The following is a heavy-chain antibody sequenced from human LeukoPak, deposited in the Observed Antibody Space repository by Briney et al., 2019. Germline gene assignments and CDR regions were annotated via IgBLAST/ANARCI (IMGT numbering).Heavy chain of an antibody. V-gene: IGHV3-7*01. CDR3: ATDRKVGTWDPRFNY. CDR1: GFTFSDYW. D-gene: IGHD4-23*01. Sequence: GGSLRLSCSASGFTFSDYWMMWIRQAPGKGLEWVGNIRQDDSEKNYVDSVKGRFTISRDNAKFSLYLQMNSLRAEDTAIYYCATDRKVGTWDPRFNYWGQGTLVTVSS. J-gene: IGHJ4*02. CDR2: IRQDDSEK.